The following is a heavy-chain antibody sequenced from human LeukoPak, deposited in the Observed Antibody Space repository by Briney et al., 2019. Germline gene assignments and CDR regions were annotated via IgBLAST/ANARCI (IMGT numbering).Heavy chain of an antibody. V-gene: IGHV3-74*01. J-gene: IGHJ4*02. D-gene: IGHD3-22*01. CDR2: INSDGSST. CDR1: GFTFSSYL. Sequence: GGSLRLSCAASGFTFSSYLMHWVRQAPGKGLVWVSRINSDGSSTSYADSVKGRFTISRDNAKNTLYLQMSSLRAEDTAVYYCARVPFDYYDSSGPFDYWGQGTLVTVSS. CDR3: ARVPFDYYDSSGPFDY.